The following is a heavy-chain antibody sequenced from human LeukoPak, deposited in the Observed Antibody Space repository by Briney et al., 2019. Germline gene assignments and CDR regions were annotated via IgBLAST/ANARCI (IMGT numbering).Heavy chain of an antibody. CDR2: IWYDGSNK. Sequence: GGSLRLSCAASGFTFSSYGMHWVRQAPGKGLEWVADIWYDGSNKYYADSVKSRFTISRDNSKNTLYPQMNSLRAEDTAVYYCARDGRSSPRYYFDYWGQGTLVTVSS. D-gene: IGHD6-6*01. CDR1: GFTFSSYG. V-gene: IGHV3-33*01. J-gene: IGHJ4*02. CDR3: ARDGRSSPRYYFDY.